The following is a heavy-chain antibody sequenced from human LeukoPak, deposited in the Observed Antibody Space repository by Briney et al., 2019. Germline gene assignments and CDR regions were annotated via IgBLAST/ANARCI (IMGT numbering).Heavy chain of an antibody. J-gene: IGHJ5*02. D-gene: IGHD3-10*01. V-gene: IGHV3-43*02. Sequence: PGGSLRLSCAASGFTFDDYAMHWVRQAPGKGLEWVSLISGDGGSTYYADSVKGRFTISRDNSKNSLYLQMNSLRTEDTALYYCAKERVLWFGESPNWSDPWGQGTLVTVSS. CDR3: AKERVLWFGESPNWSDP. CDR2: ISGDGGST. CDR1: GFTFDDYA.